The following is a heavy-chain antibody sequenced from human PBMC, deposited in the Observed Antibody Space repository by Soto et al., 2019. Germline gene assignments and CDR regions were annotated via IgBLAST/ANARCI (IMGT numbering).Heavy chain of an antibody. J-gene: IGHJ4*02. Sequence: QVQLVQSGAEVKKPGSSXXVXXXASGGTFSSYXISWXRXAPGQGLEWMGGIIPIFGTANYAQKFQGRVTITAGESTSTAYMELSSLRSEDTAVYXXXXXXXXXXXXXELDYWGQGTLVTVSS. CDR1: GGTFSSYX. CDR3: XXXXXXXXXXXELDY. V-gene: IGHV1-69*12. CDR2: IIPIFGTA.